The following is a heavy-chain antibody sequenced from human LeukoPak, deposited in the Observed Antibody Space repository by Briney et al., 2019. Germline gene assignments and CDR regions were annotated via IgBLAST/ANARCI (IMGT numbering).Heavy chain of an antibody. D-gene: IGHD6-19*01. Sequence: SETLSLTCTVSGYSISSGYYWGWIRQPPGEGLEWIGSIYHSGSTYYNPSLKSRVTISVDTSKNQFSLKLSSVTAADTAVYYCARGGGWYSGMFYWGQGTLVTVSS. CDR1: GYSISSGYY. J-gene: IGHJ4*02. V-gene: IGHV4-38-2*02. CDR2: IYHSGST. CDR3: ARGGGWYSGMFY.